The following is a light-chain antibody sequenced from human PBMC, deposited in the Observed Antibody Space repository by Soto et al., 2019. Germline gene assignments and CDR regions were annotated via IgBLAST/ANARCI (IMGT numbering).Light chain of an antibody. CDR2: GAS. Sequence: DIVLTQSPATLSLSPGERATLTCRASQSVSSFLAWYQQKPGQAPRLLIYGASIRATGIPDRFSGSGSGTDFTLTISSLQSEDFAVYYCQQYNNWPPWTFGQGTKVDIK. J-gene: IGKJ1*01. V-gene: IGKV3D-15*01. CDR3: QQYNNWPPWT. CDR1: QSVSSF.